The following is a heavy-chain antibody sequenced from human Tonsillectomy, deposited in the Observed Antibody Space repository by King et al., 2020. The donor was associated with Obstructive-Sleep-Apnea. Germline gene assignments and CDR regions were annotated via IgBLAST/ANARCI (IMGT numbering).Heavy chain of an antibody. CDR1: GGSISSSSYY. D-gene: IGHD3-22*01. CDR3: ARDHHRGGARRITMIGLKGERWRSGWFDP. CDR2: IYYSWST. J-gene: IGHJ5*02. Sequence: LQLQESGPGLVKPSETLSLTCTVSGGSISSSSYYWGWIRQPPGKGLEWIGSIYYSWSTYYNPSLKSRVTISIDTSKNQFSLKLRPVTAADTAVYYCARDHHRGGARRITMIGLKGERWRSGWFDPWGQGTLVTVSS. V-gene: IGHV4-39*07.